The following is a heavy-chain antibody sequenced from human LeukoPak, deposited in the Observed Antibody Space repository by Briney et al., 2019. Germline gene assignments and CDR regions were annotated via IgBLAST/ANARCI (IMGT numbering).Heavy chain of an antibody. CDR3: ARLQWEPPDYYYMDV. Sequence: PSETLSLTCTVSGGSISSSSYYWGWIRQPPGKGLEWIGSIYYSGSTYYNPSLKSRVTISVDTSKNQFSLKLSSVTAADTAVYYCARLQWEPPDYYYMDVWGKGTTVTVSS. J-gene: IGHJ6*03. V-gene: IGHV4-39*01. CDR1: GGSISSSSYY. CDR2: IYYSGST. D-gene: IGHD1-26*01.